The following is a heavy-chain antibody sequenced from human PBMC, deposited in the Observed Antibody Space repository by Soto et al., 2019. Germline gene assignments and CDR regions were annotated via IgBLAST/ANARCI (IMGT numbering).Heavy chain of an antibody. CDR3: AKFSTDWNAVRRWDYYYYYMDV. CDR2: ISGSGGST. Sequence: GGSLRLSCAASGFTFSSYAMSWVRQAPGKGLEWVSAISGSGGSTYYADSVKGRFTISRDNSKNTLYLQMNSLRAEDTAVYYCAKFSTDWNAVRRWDYYYYYMDVWGKGTTVTVSS. J-gene: IGHJ6*03. D-gene: IGHD1-1*01. V-gene: IGHV3-23*01. CDR1: GFTFSSYA.